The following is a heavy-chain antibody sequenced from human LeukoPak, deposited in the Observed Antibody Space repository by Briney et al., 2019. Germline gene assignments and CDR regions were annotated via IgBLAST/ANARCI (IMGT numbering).Heavy chain of an antibody. J-gene: IGHJ2*01. Sequence: SETLSLTCTVSGGSISSGGYYWSWIRQPPGKGLEWIGYIYHSGSTYYNPSLKSRVTISVDRSKNQFSLKLSSVTAADTAVYYCARVDVVVVAAYWYFDLWGRGTLVTVSS. CDR3: ARVDVVVVAAYWYFDL. CDR2: IYHSGST. CDR1: GGSISSGGYY. D-gene: IGHD2-15*01. V-gene: IGHV4-30-2*01.